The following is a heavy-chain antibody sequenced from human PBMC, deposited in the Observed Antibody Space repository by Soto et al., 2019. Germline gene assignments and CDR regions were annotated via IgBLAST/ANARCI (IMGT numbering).Heavy chain of an antibody. CDR3: ASVGGIVVVTAPYYH. J-gene: IGHJ5*02. D-gene: IGHD2-21*02. CDR1: GYTFSSYY. CDR2: INPSGGYT. Sequence: ASVKVSCKASGYTFSSYYMNWVRQAPGQGLEWLGIINPSGGYTTYAQRFLGRVTMTSDTSTSTVHMELGSLTSEDTAVYYCASVGGIVVVTAPYYHWGQGSLVTVAS. V-gene: IGHV1-46*03.